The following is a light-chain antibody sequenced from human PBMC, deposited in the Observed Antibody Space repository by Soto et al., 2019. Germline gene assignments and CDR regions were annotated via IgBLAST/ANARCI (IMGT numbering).Light chain of an antibody. Sequence: QSALTQPASVSGSPGQSITISCTGTSSDVGGYNYVSWYQQHPGKAPKLMIYDVSNRPSGVSNRFSGSKSGNTASLTISGLQAEDEADYYCSSYTSSSTLPNSVFGGGTKLTVL. CDR3: SSYTSSSTLPNSV. V-gene: IGLV2-14*01. J-gene: IGLJ3*02. CDR1: SSDVGGYNY. CDR2: DVS.